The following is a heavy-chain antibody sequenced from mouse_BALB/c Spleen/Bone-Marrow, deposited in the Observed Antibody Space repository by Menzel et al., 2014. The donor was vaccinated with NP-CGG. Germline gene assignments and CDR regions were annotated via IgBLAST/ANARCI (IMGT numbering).Heavy chain of an antibody. J-gene: IGHJ2*01. D-gene: IGHD2-4*01. CDR2: ISYSGST. CDR1: GYSITSDYS. CDR3: ARYDYDVGYFDY. Sequence: EVKLVESGPGLVKPSQSLSLPCTVTGYSITSDYSWNWIRQFPGNKLEWMGYISYSGSTSYNPSLKSRISITRDTSKNQFFLQLNSVTTEDTATYYCARYDYDVGYFDYWGQGTTLTVSS. V-gene: IGHV3-2*02.